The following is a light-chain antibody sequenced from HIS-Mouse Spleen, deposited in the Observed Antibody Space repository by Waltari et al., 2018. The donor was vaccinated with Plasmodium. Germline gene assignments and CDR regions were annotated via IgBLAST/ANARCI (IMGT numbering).Light chain of an antibody. V-gene: IGLV2-8*01. CDR3: SSYAGSNNLV. CDR2: EVS. Sequence: QSALTQPPSASGSHGQSVPTSCTGTSSDVGGYNYFSWYQQHPGKAPNLMIYEVSKRPSGVPDRFSGSKSGNTASLTVSGLQAEDEADYYCSSYAGSNNLVFGGGTKLTVL. J-gene: IGLJ2*01. CDR1: SSDVGGYNY.